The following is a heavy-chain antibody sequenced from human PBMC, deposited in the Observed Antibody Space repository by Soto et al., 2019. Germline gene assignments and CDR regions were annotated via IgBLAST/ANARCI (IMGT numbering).Heavy chain of an antibody. CDR1: GFTFSSYG. J-gene: IGHJ6*02. CDR2: IWYDGSNK. CDR3: ARASNYDFWSGYYSYGMDV. V-gene: IGHV3-33*01. D-gene: IGHD3-3*01. Sequence: QVQLVESGGGVVQPGRSLRLSCAASGFTFSSYGMHWVRQAPGKGLEWVAVIWYDGSNKYYADSVKGRFTISRDNSKNTLYLQMNSLRAEDTAVYYCARASNYDFWSGYYSYGMDVWGQGTTVTVSS.